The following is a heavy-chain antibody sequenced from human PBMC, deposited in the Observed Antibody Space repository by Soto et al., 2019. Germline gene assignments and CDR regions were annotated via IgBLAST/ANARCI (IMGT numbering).Heavy chain of an antibody. Sequence: QVQLVESGGGVVQPGRSLRLSCAASGFTFSSYGMHWVRQAPGKGLEWVAVISYDGSNKYYADSVKGRFTISRDNSKNTLYLQMNCLRAEDTAVYYCAKGLRYYDFWSGYLDYWGQGTLVTVSS. D-gene: IGHD3-3*01. CDR2: ISYDGSNK. CDR1: GFTFSSYG. V-gene: IGHV3-30*18. CDR3: AKGLRYYDFWSGYLDY. J-gene: IGHJ4*02.